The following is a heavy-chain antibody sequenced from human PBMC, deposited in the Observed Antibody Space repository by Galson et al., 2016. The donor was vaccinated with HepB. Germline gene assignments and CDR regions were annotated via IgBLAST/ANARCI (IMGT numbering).Heavy chain of an antibody. J-gene: IGHJ6*02. CDR2: ISSDGSKT. CDR3: HVWFGESRYGVDV. Sequence: SLRLSCAASGFTSSSYWMHWARQAPGKGLVWVSRISSDGSKTTYADSVKGRFTISRDNAKNTLSLQMNSLRVEDTAVYYCHVWFGESRYGVDVWGQGTTDTVSS. D-gene: IGHD3-10*01. V-gene: IGHV3-74*01. CDR1: GFTSSSYW.